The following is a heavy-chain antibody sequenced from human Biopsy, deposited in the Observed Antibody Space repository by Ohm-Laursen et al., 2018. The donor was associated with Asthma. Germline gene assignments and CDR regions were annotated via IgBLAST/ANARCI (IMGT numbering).Heavy chain of an antibody. Sequence: GTLSLTCTVSGDSISSYYWSWIRQPPGKGLEWIGYIYFSGSTNYNPSLKSRVTISVDTSKNQFSLRLSSVTAADTAVYYCARGGWGQLGLGYWGQGTLVTVSS. CDR1: GDSISSYY. J-gene: IGHJ4*02. V-gene: IGHV4-59*01. D-gene: IGHD6-6*01. CDR2: IYFSGST. CDR3: ARGGWGQLGLGY.